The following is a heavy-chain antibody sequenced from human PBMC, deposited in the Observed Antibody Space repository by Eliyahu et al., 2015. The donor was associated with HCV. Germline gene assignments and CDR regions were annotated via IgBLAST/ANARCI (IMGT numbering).Heavy chain of an antibody. D-gene: IGHD2-21*02. CDR2: ITTTGNFV. CDR1: GFNFKTYG. Sequence: EVQLVEFGGGLVKPGGSLRLSCAASGFNFKTYGMNWVRQAPGKGPEWISAITTTGNFVYYADSVKGRFTISRDNSNNSLYLQMNGLRADDTAIYYCATRRDDYYFDYWGQGTLVTVSS. CDR3: ATRRDDYYFDY. V-gene: IGHV3-21*02. J-gene: IGHJ4*02.